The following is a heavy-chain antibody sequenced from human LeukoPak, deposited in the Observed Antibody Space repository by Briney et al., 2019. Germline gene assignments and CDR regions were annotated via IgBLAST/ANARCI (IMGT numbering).Heavy chain of an antibody. CDR1: GFTISNHW. CDR2: INSDGSTI. CDR3: TSAVAGGYDY. V-gene: IGHV3-74*01. D-gene: IGHD6-19*01. Sequence: GGSLRLSCVASGFTISNHWMHWVRQAPGKGLVWVSRINSDGSTISYADSVKGRFTISRDTAENPIYLQMTSLTTEDTAIYYCTSAVAGGYDYWGQGTLVTVSS. J-gene: IGHJ4*02.